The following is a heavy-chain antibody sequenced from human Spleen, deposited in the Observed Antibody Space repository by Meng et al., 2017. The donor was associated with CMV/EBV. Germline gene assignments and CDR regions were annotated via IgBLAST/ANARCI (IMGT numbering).Heavy chain of an antibody. CDR1: GGTFSSYA. Sequence: ASVKVSCKASGGTFSSYAISWVRQAPGQGLEWMGWINPNSGGTNYAQKFQGRVTMTRDTSISTAYMELSRLRSDDTAVYYCARADGDDLYYYYGMDVWGQGTTVTVSS. J-gene: IGHJ6*02. CDR3: ARADGDDLYYYYGMDV. V-gene: IGHV1-2*02. CDR2: INPNSGGT. D-gene: IGHD1-1*01.